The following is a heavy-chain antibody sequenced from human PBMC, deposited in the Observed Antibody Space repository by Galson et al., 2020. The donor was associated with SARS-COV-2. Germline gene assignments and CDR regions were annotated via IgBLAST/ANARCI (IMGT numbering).Heavy chain of an antibody. V-gene: IGHV3-30*18. CDR1: GFTFSSYG. J-gene: IGHJ4*02. CDR3: AKADILTGLGDLFDY. Sequence: GGSLRLSCAASGFTFSSYGMHWVRQAPGKGLEWVAVISYDGSIKYYADSVKGRFTISRDNSKNTLYLQMNSLRAEDTAVYYCAKADILTGLGDLFDYWGQGTLVTVSS. D-gene: IGHD3-9*01. CDR2: ISYDGSIK.